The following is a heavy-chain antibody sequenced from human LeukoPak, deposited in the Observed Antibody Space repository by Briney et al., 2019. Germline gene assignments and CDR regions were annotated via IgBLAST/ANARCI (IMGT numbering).Heavy chain of an antibody. CDR2: ISGSGGST. Sequence: GGSLRLSCAASGFTFSSYAMSWVRQAPGKGLEWVSAISGSGGSTYYADSVKGRFTISGDNSKNTLYLQMNSLRAEDTAVYYCARGEVAGDLSFDPWGQGTLVTVSS. J-gene: IGHJ5*02. CDR3: ARGEVAGDLSFDP. V-gene: IGHV3-23*01. D-gene: IGHD6-19*01. CDR1: GFTFSSYA.